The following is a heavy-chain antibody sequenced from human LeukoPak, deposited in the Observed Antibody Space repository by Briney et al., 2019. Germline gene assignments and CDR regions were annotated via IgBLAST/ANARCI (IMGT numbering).Heavy chain of an antibody. Sequence: PGGSLRLSCAASGFTFDDYAMHWVRQAPGKSLEWVSGISWVSGFIGYADSVEGRFTISRDNAKNSLYLQMNSLRVEDTALYYCAKGLPKSSSSSWYTDWGQGTLVTVSS. CDR3: AKGLPKSSSSSWYTD. D-gene: IGHD2-2*02. V-gene: IGHV3-9*01. CDR1: GFTFDDYA. CDR2: ISWVSGFI. J-gene: IGHJ4*02.